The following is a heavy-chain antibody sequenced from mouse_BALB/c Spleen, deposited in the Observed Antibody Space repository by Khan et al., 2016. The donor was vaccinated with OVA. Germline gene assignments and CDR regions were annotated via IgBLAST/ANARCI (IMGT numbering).Heavy chain of an antibody. CDR1: GYSITSGSG. J-gene: IGHJ2*01. CDR3: AITARIKY. V-gene: IGHV3-2*02. CDR2: ISYSGST. Sequence: EVQLQESGPGLVKPSQSLSLTCTVTGYSITSGSGWNWIRQFPGNKLEWMGYISYSGSTNYHPSLNSRISITRNTSKNKFFLQLNSVTTEDTATYYCAITARIKYWGQGTTLTVSS. D-gene: IGHD1-2*01.